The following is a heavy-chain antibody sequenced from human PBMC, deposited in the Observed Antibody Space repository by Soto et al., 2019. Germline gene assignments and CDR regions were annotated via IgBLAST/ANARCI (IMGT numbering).Heavy chain of an antibody. D-gene: IGHD3-22*01. CDR3: ARDYNYYYDSSGYDY. J-gene: IGHJ4*02. Sequence: GGSLRLSCAASGLTFSSYAMHWVRQAPGKGLEWVAVISYDGSNKYYADSVKGRFTISRDNSKNTLYLQMNSLRAEDTAVYYCARDYNYYYDSSGYDYWGQGTLVTVSS. CDR2: ISYDGSNK. V-gene: IGHV3-30-3*01. CDR1: GLTFSSYA.